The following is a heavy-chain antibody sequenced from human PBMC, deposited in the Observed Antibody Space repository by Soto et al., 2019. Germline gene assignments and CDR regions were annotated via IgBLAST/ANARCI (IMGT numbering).Heavy chain of an antibody. V-gene: IGHV3-7*05. J-gene: IGHJ6*02. Sequence: EVQLVESGGGLVQPGGSLRLSCGASGFTFRTYWLSWVHQVPGKGLEWVANINQDGSEKNYVDSVKGRFTISRDNAKNLLYLQMSSLRADDTALYYCAIDGSTSWYSDDYHGMDVWGQGTTVTVSS. CDR2: INQDGSEK. CDR1: GFTFRTYW. CDR3: AIDGSTSWYSDDYHGMDV. D-gene: IGHD6-13*01.